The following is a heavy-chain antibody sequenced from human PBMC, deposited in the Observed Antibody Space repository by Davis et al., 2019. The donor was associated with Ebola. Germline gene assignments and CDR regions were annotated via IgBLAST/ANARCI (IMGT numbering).Heavy chain of an antibody. CDR3: AKDRGGSATRSKDHYGMDV. CDR1: GFTFRSYG. J-gene: IGHJ6*02. CDR2: ISYDGSSK. V-gene: IGHV3-30*18. D-gene: IGHD1-26*01. Sequence: PGGSLRLSCAASGFTFRSYGIHWVRQAPGKGLEWVAVISYDGSSKYYADSVKGRFSISRDNSQNTVYLEMSSLRGDDTALYYCAKDRGGSATRSKDHYGMDVWGQGTTVTVSS.